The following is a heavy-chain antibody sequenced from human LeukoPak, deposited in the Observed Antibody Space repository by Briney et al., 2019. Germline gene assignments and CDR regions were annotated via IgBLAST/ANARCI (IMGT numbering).Heavy chain of an antibody. D-gene: IGHD6-13*01. CDR3: AGDSSSYGMDV. CDR1: GFTFSSYE. J-gene: IGHJ6*02. V-gene: IGHV3-48*03. Sequence: GGSLRLSCAASGFTFSSYEMNWVRQAPGKGLEWVSYISSSGSTKYYADSVKGRFTISRDNAKNSLYLQMNSLRAEDTAVYYCAGDSSSYGMDVWGQGTTVTVSS. CDR2: ISSSGSTK.